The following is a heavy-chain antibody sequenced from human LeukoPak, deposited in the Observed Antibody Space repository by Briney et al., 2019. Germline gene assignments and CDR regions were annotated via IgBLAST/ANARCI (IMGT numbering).Heavy chain of an antibody. CDR1: GFTFSSYA. CDR3: VKGDNYYYYYGMDV. J-gene: IGHJ6*02. CDR2: INSEGGRT. V-gene: IGHV3-64D*06. Sequence: GGSLRLSCSVSGFTFSSYAMHWVRQAPGKGLEYVSAINSEGGRTYYADSVKGRFSISRDNSKNTLWLQMGSLRPEDTAAYYCVKGDNYYYYYGMDVWGQGTTVTVSS.